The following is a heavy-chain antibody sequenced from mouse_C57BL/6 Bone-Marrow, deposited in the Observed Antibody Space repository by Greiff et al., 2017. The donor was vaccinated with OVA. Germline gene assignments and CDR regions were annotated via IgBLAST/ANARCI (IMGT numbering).Heavy chain of an antibody. V-gene: IGHV5-4*03. J-gene: IGHJ4*01. CDR1: GFTFSSYA. Sequence: EVKVVESGGGLVKPGGSLKLSCAASGFTFSSYAMSWVRQTPEKRLEWVATISDGGSYTYYPDNVKGRFTISRDNAKNNLYLQMSHLKSEDTAMYYCARGRGHYGAMDYWGQGTSVTVSS. D-gene: IGHD1-1*01. CDR3: ARGRGHYGAMDY. CDR2: ISDGGSYT.